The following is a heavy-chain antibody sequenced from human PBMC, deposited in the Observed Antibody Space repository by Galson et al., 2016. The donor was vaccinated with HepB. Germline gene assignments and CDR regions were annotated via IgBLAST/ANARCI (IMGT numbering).Heavy chain of an antibody. J-gene: IGHJ4*02. Sequence: SLRLSCAASGFTFSNYYMNWIRQAPGKGLEWVSYISSSSSYTNYADSVKGRFTISRDNAKNSLYLQMNSLRSEDTAVYYCARNLYATGDFDFWGQGTLVTVSS. CDR3: ARNLYATGDFDF. D-gene: IGHD7-27*01. CDR2: ISSSSSYT. CDR1: GFTFSNYY. V-gene: IGHV3-11*03.